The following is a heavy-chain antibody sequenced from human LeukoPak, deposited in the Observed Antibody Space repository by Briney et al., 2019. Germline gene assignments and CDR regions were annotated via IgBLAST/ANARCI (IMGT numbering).Heavy chain of an antibody. CDR2: FDPEDGET. V-gene: IGHV1-24*01. CDR3: ATKITYYYDNSGYYLNY. CDR1: GYTLTDLS. J-gene: IGHJ4*02. Sequence: ASVKVSCKVSGYTLTDLSMHWVRQAPGKGLEWMGGFDPEDGETFYAQKFQGRITMTEDTSTDTAYMELSSLRSEDTAVYYCATKITYYYDNSGYYLNYWGQGTLVTVSP. D-gene: IGHD3-22*01.